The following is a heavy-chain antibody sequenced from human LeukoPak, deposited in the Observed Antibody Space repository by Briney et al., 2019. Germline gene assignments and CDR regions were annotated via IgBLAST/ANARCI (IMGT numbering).Heavy chain of an antibody. CDR2: ISGSGVTT. V-gene: IGHV3-23*01. CDR3: AKDFLGSIPDAFDI. D-gene: IGHD7-27*01. J-gene: IGHJ3*02. Sequence: GGSLRLSCAASGFTFSTYAMSCLRPAPGKGREWGSGISGSGVTTYYADSVKGRLTISRDNSKNTLYLQMNRLRADDTAVYYCAKDFLGSIPDAFDIWGQGTMVTVSS. CDR1: GFTFSTYA.